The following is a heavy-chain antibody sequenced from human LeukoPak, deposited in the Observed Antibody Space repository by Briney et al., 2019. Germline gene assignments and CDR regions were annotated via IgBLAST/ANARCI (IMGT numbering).Heavy chain of an antibody. V-gene: IGHV4-34*01. Sequence: SETLSLTCAVYGGSFSGYYWSWIRQSPGKGLEWIGEINHSGSTKYNPPLKSRLSISVDTSKNQFSLKLSSVTAADTAVYYCARDGGYCDGNSCYSDNWGQGTLVTVSS. D-gene: IGHD2-21*01. CDR1: GGSFSGYY. CDR2: INHSGST. CDR3: ARDGGYCDGNSCYSDN. J-gene: IGHJ4*02.